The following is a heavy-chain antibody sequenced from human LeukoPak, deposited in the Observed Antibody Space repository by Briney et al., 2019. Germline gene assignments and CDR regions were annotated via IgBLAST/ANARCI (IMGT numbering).Heavy chain of an antibody. D-gene: IGHD4-17*01. J-gene: IGHJ4*02. CDR1: GGTFSSYA. Sequence: GASVKVSCKASGGTFSSYAISWVRQAPGQGLEWMGGIIPIFGTAYYAQKFQGRVTITADKSTSTAYMELSSLRSEDTAVYYCARGDYGDYMYYFDYWGQGTLVTVSS. CDR2: IIPIFGTA. CDR3: ARGDYGDYMYYFDY. V-gene: IGHV1-69*06.